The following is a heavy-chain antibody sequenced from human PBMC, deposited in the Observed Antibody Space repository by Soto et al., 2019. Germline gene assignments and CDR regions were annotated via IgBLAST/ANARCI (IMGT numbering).Heavy chain of an antibody. D-gene: IGHD4-17*01. J-gene: IGHJ4*02. CDR1: GYTFTSYG. CDR3: ARESLPFYGGNHAQYFDY. Sequence: QVQLVQSGAEVKKPGASVKVSCKASGYTFTSYGISWVRQAPGQGLEWMGWISAYNGNTNYAQKLQGRVTMTTDTSTSTAYMELRSLRSGDTAVYYCARESLPFYGGNHAQYFDYWGQGTLVTVSS. V-gene: IGHV1-18*04. CDR2: ISAYNGNT.